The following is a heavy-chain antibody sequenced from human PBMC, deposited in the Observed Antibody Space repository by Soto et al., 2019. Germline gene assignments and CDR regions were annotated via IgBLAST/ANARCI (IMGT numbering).Heavy chain of an antibody. D-gene: IGHD3-16*01. CDR3: XXXXXPWGWFDP. CDR1: GIIFSDY. CDR2: ISGSGRTI. J-gene: IGHJ5*02. Sequence: QVHLVESGGGLVKPGGSLRLSCAASGIIFSDYMSWIRQAPGKGLEWLSYISGSGRTIYSADSVKGRFTISRDNATNSXXXXXXXXXXXXXAVYXXXXXXXPWGWFDPWGQGTLVTVSS. V-gene: IGHV3-11*01.